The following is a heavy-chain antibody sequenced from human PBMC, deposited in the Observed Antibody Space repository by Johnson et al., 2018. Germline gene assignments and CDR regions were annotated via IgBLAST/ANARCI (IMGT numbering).Heavy chain of an antibody. Sequence: VQLVESGGGLVQPGGSLRLSCVASGFTFSSYAMSWVRQAPGKGLEWVSAISGSGGSTYYADSVKGRFTISRDNSKNTLYLQMNSLRAEDTAVYYCAKDPHYYDILTGRNWFDPWGQGTLVTVSS. J-gene: IGHJ5*02. CDR3: AKDPHYYDILTGRNWFDP. CDR1: GFTFSSYA. V-gene: IGHV3-23*04. CDR2: ISGSGGST. D-gene: IGHD3-9*01.